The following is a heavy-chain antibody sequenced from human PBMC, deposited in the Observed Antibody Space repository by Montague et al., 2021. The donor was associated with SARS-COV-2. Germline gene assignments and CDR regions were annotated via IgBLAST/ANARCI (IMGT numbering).Heavy chain of an antibody. D-gene: IGHD3-22*01. CDR3: ARGKEDFFMTVVVVTAASYYFDS. CDR1: GGSFNGYY. CDR2: INHRGSP. Sequence: SETLSLTCAVSGGSFNGYYWGWIRQPPGKGLEWVGEINHRGSPTYNPSLKSRVTISADTSKNQFSLRLTSVTAADTATYFCARGKEDFFMTVVVVTAASYYFDSWGEETLVTVSS. V-gene: IGHV4-34*01. J-gene: IGHJ4*02.